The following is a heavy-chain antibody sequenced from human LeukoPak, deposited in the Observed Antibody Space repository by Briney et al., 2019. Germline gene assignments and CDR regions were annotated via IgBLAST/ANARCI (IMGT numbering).Heavy chain of an antibody. D-gene: IGHD2-15*01. CDR3: ARLWSTSCKGGSCPHQPNY. CDR1: GYSISSGYY. J-gene: IGHJ4*02. V-gene: IGHV4-38-2*02. Sequence: SETLSLTCTVSGYSISSGYYWGWIRQPPGKGLEWIGSIYHSGSTYYNLSLKSRVIIFLDTSKNQFSLKLSSVTAADTAVYYCARLWSTSCKGGSCPHQPNYWGQGTRVTVPS. CDR2: IYHSGST.